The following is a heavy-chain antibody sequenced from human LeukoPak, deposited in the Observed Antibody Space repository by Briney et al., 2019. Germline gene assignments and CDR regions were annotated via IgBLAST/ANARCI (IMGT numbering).Heavy chain of an antibody. V-gene: IGHV3-48*04. CDR1: GLTFSRYC. CDR2: ISSSSRTI. Sequence: GGSLRLSCAASGLTFSRYCMNWVRQAPGKGLEWVSYISSSSRTIYYADSVKGRFTISRDNAENSLYLQMSSLRAEDTAVYYFARSIGSEYYMDVWGTGTTVTVSS. D-gene: IGHD2-15*01. CDR3: ARSIGSEYYMDV. J-gene: IGHJ6*03.